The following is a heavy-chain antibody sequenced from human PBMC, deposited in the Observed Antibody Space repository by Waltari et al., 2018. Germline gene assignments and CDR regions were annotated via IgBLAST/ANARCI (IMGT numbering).Heavy chain of an antibody. J-gene: IGHJ4*02. CDR1: GGSISSSSYY. CDR3: ARVGRWELLY. Sequence: QLQLQESGPGLVKPSETLSLTCTVSGGSISSSSYYWGWIRQPPGKGLEWIGSIYYSGSTYYNPSLKSRVTISVDTSKNQFSLKLRSVTAADTAVYYCARVGRWELLYWGQGTLVTVSS. D-gene: IGHD1-26*01. CDR2: IYYSGST. V-gene: IGHV4-39*07.